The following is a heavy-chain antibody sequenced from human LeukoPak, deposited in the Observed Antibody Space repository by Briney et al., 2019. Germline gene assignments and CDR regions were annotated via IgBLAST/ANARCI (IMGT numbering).Heavy chain of an antibody. Sequence: GASVKVSCKASGYTFTSYDINWVRQATGQGLEWMGWMNPNSGNTGYAQKFQGRVTMTRNTSISTAYMVLSSLRSEDTAVYYCASSADYCSSTSCYLWGRYYYGMDVWGQGTTVTVSS. CDR2: MNPNSGNT. V-gene: IGHV1-8*01. D-gene: IGHD2-2*01. CDR3: ASSADYCSSTSCYLWGRYYYGMDV. CDR1: GYTFTSYD. J-gene: IGHJ6*02.